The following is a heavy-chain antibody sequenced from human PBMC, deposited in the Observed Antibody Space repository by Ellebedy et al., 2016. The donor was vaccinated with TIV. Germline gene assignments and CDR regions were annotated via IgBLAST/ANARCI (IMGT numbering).Heavy chain of an antibody. CDR2: FDPEDGET. Sequence: ASVKVSXKVSGYTLTELSMHWVRQAPGKGLEWMGGFDPEDGETIYAQKFQGRVTITRDTSASTAYMELSSLRSEDTAVYYCATSPVAGGFWGQGTLVTVSS. D-gene: IGHD6-19*01. J-gene: IGHJ4*02. V-gene: IGHV1-24*01. CDR3: ATSPVAGGF. CDR1: GYTLTELS.